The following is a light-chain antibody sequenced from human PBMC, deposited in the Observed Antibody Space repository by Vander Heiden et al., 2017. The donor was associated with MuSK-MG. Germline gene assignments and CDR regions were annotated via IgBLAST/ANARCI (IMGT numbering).Light chain of an antibody. Sequence: DIQMTQSPSSLSASVGDRVTITCRASQSISSYLNWYQQKPGKAPMLLIYAASSWQSGAPSRFSGSGSGTDFTLTISMLQPEDFATYYCQQSDSTPVTFGQGTKVEIK. V-gene: IGKV1-39*01. J-gene: IGKJ1*01. CDR2: AAS. CDR3: QQSDSTPVT. CDR1: QSISSY.